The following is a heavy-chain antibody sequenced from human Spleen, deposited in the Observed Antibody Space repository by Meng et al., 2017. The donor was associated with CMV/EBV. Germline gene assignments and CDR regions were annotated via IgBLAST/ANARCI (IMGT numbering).Heavy chain of an antibody. Sequence: ASVKVSCKASGYTFTSYGISWVRQAPGQGLEWMGWISAYNGNTNYAQKLQGRVTMTIDTSTSTAYMELRSLRSDDTAVYYCARSTGTTGYYYYGMDVWGQGTTVTVSS. CDR2: ISAYNGNT. V-gene: IGHV1-18*01. CDR1: GYTFTSYG. CDR3: ARSTGTTGYYYYGMDV. D-gene: IGHD1-7*01. J-gene: IGHJ6*02.